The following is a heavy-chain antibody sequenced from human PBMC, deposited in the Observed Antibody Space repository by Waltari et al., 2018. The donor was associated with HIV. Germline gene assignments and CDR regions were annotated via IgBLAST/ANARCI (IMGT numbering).Heavy chain of an antibody. Sequence: EVQLVESGGGLVKPGGSLRLYCAASGFTFSSYNMTWVRQAPGKGLEWVSFISSSSSYIYYADSVKGRFTISRDNAKNSLNLQMNSLRAEDTAVYYCARDSLRGIGADGNWFDPWGQGTLVTVSS. CDR2: ISSSSSYI. CDR3: ARDSLRGIGADGNWFDP. V-gene: IGHV3-21*01. J-gene: IGHJ5*02. D-gene: IGHD6-13*01. CDR1: GFTFSSYN.